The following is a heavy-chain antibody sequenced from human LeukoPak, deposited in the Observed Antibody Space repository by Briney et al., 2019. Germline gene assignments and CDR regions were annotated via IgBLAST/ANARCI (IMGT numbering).Heavy chain of an antibody. D-gene: IGHD3-22*01. V-gene: IGHV1-46*01. CDR1: GYTFTGYY. CDR2: INPSGGST. J-gene: IGHJ4*02. Sequence: ASVKVSCKASGYTFTGYYMHWVRQAPGQGLEWMGIINPSGGSTSYAQKFQGRVTMTRDMSTSTVYMELSSLRSEDTAVYYCASIFRNSSGFDYWGQGTLVTVSS. CDR3: ASIFRNSSGFDY.